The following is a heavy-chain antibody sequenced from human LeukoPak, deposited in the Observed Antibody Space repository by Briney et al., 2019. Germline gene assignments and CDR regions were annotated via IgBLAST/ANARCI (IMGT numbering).Heavy chain of an antibody. CDR1: GFTFSSYA. CDR2: ISYDGSNK. J-gene: IGHJ4*02. V-gene: IGHV3-30-3*01. CDR3: ARGGDYYDSSGYYSGDYFDY. D-gene: IGHD3-22*01. Sequence: GRSLRLSCAVSGFTFSSYAMHWVRQAPGKGLEWVAVISYDGSNKYYADSVKGRFTISRDNSKNTLYLQMNSLRAEDTAVYYCARGGDYYDSSGYYSGDYFDYWGQGTLVTVSS.